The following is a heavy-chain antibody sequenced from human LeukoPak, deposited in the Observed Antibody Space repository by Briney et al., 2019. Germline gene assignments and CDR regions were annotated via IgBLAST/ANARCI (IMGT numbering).Heavy chain of an antibody. V-gene: IGHV4-4*07. Sequence: SETLSLTCTVSGASISIYYWSWIRQPAGKGLEWIGRIYTSGSGNYSPSLKSRVTMSVDTSKNQFSLKLSSVTAADTALYYCARDRGYSYGYWYFDLCGRGALVTVSS. CDR1: GASISIYY. CDR2: IYTSGSG. J-gene: IGHJ2*01. CDR3: ARDRGYSYGYWYFDL. D-gene: IGHD5-18*01.